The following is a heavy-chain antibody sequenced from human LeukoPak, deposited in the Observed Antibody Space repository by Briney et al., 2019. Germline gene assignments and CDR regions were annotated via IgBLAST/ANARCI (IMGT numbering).Heavy chain of an antibody. V-gene: IGHV3-7*01. CDR1: GFTFNRNW. CDR3: ARVEASGYDYGAFDY. Sequence: GGSLRLSCAAHGFTFNRNWMSWVRQAPGKELQWVANIKQDGSAKYYVDSVKGRFTISRDNAKNSLYLQMNSLRAEDTAVYYCARVEASGYDYGAFDYWGQGTLVTVSS. D-gene: IGHD5-12*01. CDR2: IKQDGSAK. J-gene: IGHJ4*02.